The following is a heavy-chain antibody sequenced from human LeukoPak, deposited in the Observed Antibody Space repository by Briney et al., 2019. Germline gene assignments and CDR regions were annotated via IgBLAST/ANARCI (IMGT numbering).Heavy chain of an antibody. V-gene: IGHV5-51*01. CDR2: IYPGDSDT. J-gene: IGHJ6*02. Sequence: GESLKISCKGSGYSFTSYWIGWVGQMPGKGLEWMGIIYPGDSDTRYSPSFQGQVTISADKSISTAYLQWSSLKASDTAMYYCARIQWLDIGHYYGMDVWGQGTTVTVSS. CDR3: ARIQWLDIGHYYGMDV. CDR1: GYSFTSYW. D-gene: IGHD6-19*01.